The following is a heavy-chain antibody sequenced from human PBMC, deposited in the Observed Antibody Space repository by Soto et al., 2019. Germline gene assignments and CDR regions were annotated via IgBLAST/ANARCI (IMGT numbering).Heavy chain of an antibody. CDR3: ARHRYDYIWGSYRPYPRDAFDI. CDR1: GGSISSGDYY. Sequence: SETLSLTCTVSGGSISSGDYYWSWIRQPPGKGLEWIGYIYYSGSTYYNPSLKSRVTISVDTSKNQFSLKLSSVTAADTAVYYCARHRYDYIWGSYRPYPRDAFDIWGQGTMVTVSS. D-gene: IGHD3-16*02. V-gene: IGHV4-30-4*01. J-gene: IGHJ3*02. CDR2: IYYSGST.